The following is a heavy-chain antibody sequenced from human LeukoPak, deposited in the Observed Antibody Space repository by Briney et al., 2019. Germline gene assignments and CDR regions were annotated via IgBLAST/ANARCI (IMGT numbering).Heavy chain of an antibody. D-gene: IGHD3-3*01. J-gene: IGHJ3*02. CDR3: ARGPLYYDFWSGYRNDAFDI. CDR1: GGSFSGYY. Sequence: SETLSLTYAVYGGSFSGYYWSWIRQPPGKGLEWIGEINHSGSTNYNPSLKSRVTISVDTSKNQFSLKLSSVTAADTAVYYCARGPLYYDFWSGYRNDAFDIWGQGTMVTVSS. V-gene: IGHV4-34*01. CDR2: INHSGST.